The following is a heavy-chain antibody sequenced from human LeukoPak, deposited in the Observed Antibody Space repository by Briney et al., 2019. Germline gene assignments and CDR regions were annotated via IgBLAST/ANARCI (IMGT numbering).Heavy chain of an antibody. CDR2: ISSSDTI. V-gene: IGHV3-11*01. CDR3: ARGCYSADY. CDR1: GFTFSDFY. Sequence: GGSLRLSCAASGFTFSDFYMSWIRQAPGRGLEWISYISSSDTIFYADSVKGRFTISRDNAKNSLFLQMNSLRAEDTAVYYCARGCYSADYWGQGTLVTVSS. J-gene: IGHJ4*02. D-gene: IGHD2-2*02.